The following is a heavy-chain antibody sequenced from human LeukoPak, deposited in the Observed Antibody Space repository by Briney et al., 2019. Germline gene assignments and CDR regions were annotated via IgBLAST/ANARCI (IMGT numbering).Heavy chain of an antibody. CDR1: GGSFSGYY. J-gene: IGHJ4*02. V-gene: IGHV3-7*01. CDR3: ATDRDNSDWQKRFDS. CDR2: INQDASEI. D-gene: IGHD2-21*02. Sequence: ETLSLTCAVYGGSFSGYYWSWIRQPPGKGLEWVGNINQDASEINYVDSVRGRFTISRDNAKNSLHLQMNSLRAEDTAVYYCATDRDNSDWQKRFDSWGQGTLVTVSS.